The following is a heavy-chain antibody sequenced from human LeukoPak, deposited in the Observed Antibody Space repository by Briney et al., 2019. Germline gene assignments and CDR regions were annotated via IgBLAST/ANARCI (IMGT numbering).Heavy chain of an antibody. Sequence: GGSLRLSCAASGFTFSSYGMHWVRQAPGKGLEWVAFIRYDGSNKYYADSVKGRFTIFRDNSKNTLYLQMSSLRAEDAAVYYCAKGPGYCSSTNCYYFDYWGQGTLVTVSS. J-gene: IGHJ4*02. D-gene: IGHD2-2*01. CDR2: IRYDGSNK. CDR3: AKGPGYCSSTNCYYFDY. V-gene: IGHV3-30*02. CDR1: GFTFSSYG.